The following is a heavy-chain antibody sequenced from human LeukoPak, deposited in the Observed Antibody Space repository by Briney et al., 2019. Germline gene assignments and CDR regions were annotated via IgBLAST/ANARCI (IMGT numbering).Heavy chain of an antibody. Sequence: ASVTVSCKASGYTFTSYGISWVRQAPGQGLEWMGLISAYNGNTHYAQKLQGRVTVTTDTSTRTAYMELRSLRSDDTAVYYCARVYQYCSSTSCSSYRVWFAPWGQGTLVTVSS. CDR1: GYTFTSYG. CDR3: ARVYQYCSSTSCSSYRVWFAP. D-gene: IGHD2-2*01. CDR2: ISAYNGNT. J-gene: IGHJ5*02. V-gene: IGHV1-18*01.